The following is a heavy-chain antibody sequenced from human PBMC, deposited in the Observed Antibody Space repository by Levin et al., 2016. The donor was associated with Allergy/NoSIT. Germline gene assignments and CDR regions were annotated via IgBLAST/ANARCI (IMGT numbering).Heavy chain of an antibody. CDR3: AKVRGIAAHLGYYYYMDV. CDR1: GFTFSSYA. Sequence: GGSLRLSCAASGFTFSSYAMSWVRQAPGKGLEWVSAISGSGGSTYYADSVKGRFTISRDNSKNTLYLQMNSLRAEDTAVYYCAKVRGIAAHLGYYYYMDVWGKGTTVTVSS. D-gene: IGHD6-6*01. CDR2: ISGSGGST. V-gene: IGHV3-23*01. J-gene: IGHJ6*03.